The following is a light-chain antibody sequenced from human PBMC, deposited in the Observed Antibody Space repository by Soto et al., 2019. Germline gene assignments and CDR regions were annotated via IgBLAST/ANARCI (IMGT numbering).Light chain of an antibody. V-gene: IGKV1-27*01. CDR1: QDISAY. CDR2: AAS. CDR3: QRYGGTPYT. J-gene: IGKJ3*01. Sequence: DIQMTQSPSSLSASIGDRVTITCRASQDISAYLAWYQQKPGKVPNLLIYAASTLQSGVPSRFSGSGSGTEFSLTISSLQSEDVASYYGQRYGGTPYTFGPGTKVDIK.